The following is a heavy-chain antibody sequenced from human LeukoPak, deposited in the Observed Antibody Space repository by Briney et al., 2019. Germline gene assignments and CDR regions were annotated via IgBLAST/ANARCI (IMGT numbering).Heavy chain of an antibody. CDR2: IYYSGST. CDR1: GGSISSSSYY. V-gene: IGHV4-39*07. CDR3: ARLIIAAAGTGADAFDI. J-gene: IGHJ3*02. Sequence: PSETLSLTCTVSGGSISSSSYYWGWIRQPPGKGLEWIGSIYYSGSTYYNPSLKSRVTISVDTSKNQFSLKLSSVTAADTAVYYCARLIIAAAGTGADAFDIWGQGTMVTVSS. D-gene: IGHD6-13*01.